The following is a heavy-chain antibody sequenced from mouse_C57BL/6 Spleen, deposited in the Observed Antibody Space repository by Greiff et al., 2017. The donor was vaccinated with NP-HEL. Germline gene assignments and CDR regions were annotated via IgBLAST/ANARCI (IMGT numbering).Heavy chain of an antibody. Sequence: DVKLQESGPGLVKPSQSLSLTCSVTGYSITSGYYWNWIRQFPGNKLEWMGYISYDGSNNYNPSLKDRISITRDTSKNQFFLKLNSVTTEDTATYYCARVDYVCDYWGQGTTLTVSS. CDR2: ISYDGSN. CDR3: ARVDYVCDY. CDR1: GYSITSGYY. D-gene: IGHD2-4*01. J-gene: IGHJ2*01. V-gene: IGHV3-6*01.